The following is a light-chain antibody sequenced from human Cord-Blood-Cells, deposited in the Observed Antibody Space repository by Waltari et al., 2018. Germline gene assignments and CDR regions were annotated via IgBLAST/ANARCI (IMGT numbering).Light chain of an antibody. V-gene: IGKV1-39*01. CDR1: QSVSSY. CDR3: QQYNSTPPYS. J-gene: IGKJ2*03. Sequence: DIQMTHYPSSLSASVGDRVTITCRASQSVSSYLDWYQQKPGKAPKLLIYAASSLQSGIPSRFSGSGSGTEFTLTISSLQPEDFATYYCQQYNSTPPYSFGQGTKLEIK. CDR2: AAS.